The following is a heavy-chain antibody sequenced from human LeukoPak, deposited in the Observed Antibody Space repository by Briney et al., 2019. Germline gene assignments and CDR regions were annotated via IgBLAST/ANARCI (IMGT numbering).Heavy chain of an antibody. CDR1: GFAFSSYA. CDR3: AKDLTYCSSTSCYYSAFDI. J-gene: IGHJ3*02. Sequence: GGSLSLSCAASGFAFSSYAMSWVRQAPGKGLEWVSAISGSGGSTYYADSVKGRFTISRDNSKNTLYLQMNSLRAEDTAVYYCAKDLTYCSSTSCYYSAFDIWGQGTMVTVSS. V-gene: IGHV3-23*01. CDR2: ISGSGGST. D-gene: IGHD2-2*01.